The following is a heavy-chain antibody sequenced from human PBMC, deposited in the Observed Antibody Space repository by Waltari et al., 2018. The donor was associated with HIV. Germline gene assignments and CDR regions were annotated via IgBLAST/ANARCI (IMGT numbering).Heavy chain of an antibody. Sequence: QVQLQESGPGLVKPSQTLSLTCTVSGGSISSGGYYWSWIRQHPGKGLEWIGYIYYSGSTYYNPSLKSRVTISVDTSKNQFSLKLSSVTAADTAVYYCTRDHATIFGGGGRDYGMDVWGQGTTVTVSS. CDR2: IYYSGST. D-gene: IGHD3-3*01. CDR3: TRDHATIFGGGGRDYGMDV. J-gene: IGHJ6*02. V-gene: IGHV4-31*03. CDR1: GGSISSGGYY.